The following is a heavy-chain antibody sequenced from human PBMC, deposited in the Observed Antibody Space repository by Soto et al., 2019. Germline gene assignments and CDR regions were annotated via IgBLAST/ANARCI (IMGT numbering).Heavy chain of an antibody. Sequence: ASVKVSCKVSGYTLTELSMHWVRQAPGKGLEWMGGFDPEDGETIYAQKFQGRVTMTEDTSTDTAYMELSSLRSEDTAVYYCATDILARESRGYWGQGTLVTVSS. V-gene: IGHV1-24*01. CDR3: ATDILARESRGY. D-gene: IGHD3-10*01. J-gene: IGHJ4*02. CDR1: GYTLTELS. CDR2: FDPEDGET.